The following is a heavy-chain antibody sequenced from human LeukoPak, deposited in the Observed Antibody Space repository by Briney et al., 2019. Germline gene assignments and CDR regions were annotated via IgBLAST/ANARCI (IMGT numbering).Heavy chain of an antibody. CDR2: INHSGST. Sequence: SETLSLTCGVYGGSFSDYYWSWIRQPPGKGLEWIGEINHSGSTNYNPSLRSRVTISVDTSKNQFSLKLSSVTAADTAVYYCARGRIFMVRGVIKNYFDYWGQGTLVTVSS. CDR3: ARGRIFMVRGVIKNYFDY. J-gene: IGHJ4*02. D-gene: IGHD3-10*01. CDR1: GGSFSDYY. V-gene: IGHV4-34*01.